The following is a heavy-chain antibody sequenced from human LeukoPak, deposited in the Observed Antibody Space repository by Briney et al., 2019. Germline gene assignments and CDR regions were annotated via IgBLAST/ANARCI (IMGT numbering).Heavy chain of an antibody. Sequence: GGSLRLSCTASGFTFGDYAMSWVRQAPGKGLEWVGFIRSKAYGGTTEYAASVKGRFTISRDDSKSIAYLQMNSLITEDTAVYYCTRGASGKKGGEFDYWGQGTLVTVSS. CDR3: TRGASGKKGGEFDY. CDR1: GFTFGDYA. D-gene: IGHD4-23*01. CDR2: IRSKAYGGTT. J-gene: IGHJ4*02. V-gene: IGHV3-49*04.